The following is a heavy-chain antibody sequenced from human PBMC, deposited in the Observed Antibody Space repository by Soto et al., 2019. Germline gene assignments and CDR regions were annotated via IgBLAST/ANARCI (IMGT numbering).Heavy chain of an antibody. CDR2: ISYDGSNK. J-gene: IGHJ4*02. V-gene: IGHV3-30*18. CDR1: GFTFSSYG. Sequence: GGSLRLSCAASGFTFSSYGLHWVRQAPGKGLEWVAVISYDGSNKYYTDSVKGRFTISRDNSKNTLYLQMNCLRAEGSAVYYCAKDPAGDFWSGYYPAGYFDYWGQGTLVTVSS. CDR3: AKDPAGDFWSGYYPAGYFDY. D-gene: IGHD3-3*01.